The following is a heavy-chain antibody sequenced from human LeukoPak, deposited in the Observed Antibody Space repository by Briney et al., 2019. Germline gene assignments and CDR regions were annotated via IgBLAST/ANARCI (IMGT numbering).Heavy chain of an antibody. CDR1: GFTFSSYA. CDR2: ISGSGGST. Sequence: GGSLRLSCAASGFTFSSYAMSWVRQAPGKGLEWVSAISGSGGSTYYADSVKGRFTISGDNSKNTLYLQMNSLRAGDTAVYYCAKDHLPMIVVVIFDYWGQGTLVTVSS. V-gene: IGHV3-23*01. D-gene: IGHD3-22*01. J-gene: IGHJ4*02. CDR3: AKDHLPMIVVVIFDY.